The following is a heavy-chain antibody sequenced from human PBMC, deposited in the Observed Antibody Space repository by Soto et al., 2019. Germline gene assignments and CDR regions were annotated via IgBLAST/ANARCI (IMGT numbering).Heavy chain of an antibody. CDR1: GFTFSSYA. J-gene: IGHJ3*02. V-gene: IGHV3-23*01. CDR3: AKTDFPDYSDYRPFDI. Sequence: GGSLRLSCAASGFTFSSYAMTWVRQAPGKGLEWVSTISGSGGSTYYADSVKGRFTISRDSSKNTLYLQMNSLRAEDTAVYYCAKTDFPDYSDYRPFDIWGQGTMVTVSS. CDR2: ISGSGGST. D-gene: IGHD4-17*01.